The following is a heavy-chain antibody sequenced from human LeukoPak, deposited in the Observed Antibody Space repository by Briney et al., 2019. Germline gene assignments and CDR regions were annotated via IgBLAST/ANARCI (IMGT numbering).Heavy chain of an antibody. D-gene: IGHD3-9*01. V-gene: IGHV4-39*07. CDR1: GGSISSSSYY. Sequence: KSSETLSLTCTVSGGSISSSSYYWGWIRQPPGKGLEWIGNLYYTGSAYYNPSLESRVTMSVDTSKNQFSLRLSSVTAADTAMYYCARDPTYYDILTGRNYFDNWGQGTLVTVSS. J-gene: IGHJ4*02. CDR3: ARDPTYYDILTGRNYFDN. CDR2: LYYTGSA.